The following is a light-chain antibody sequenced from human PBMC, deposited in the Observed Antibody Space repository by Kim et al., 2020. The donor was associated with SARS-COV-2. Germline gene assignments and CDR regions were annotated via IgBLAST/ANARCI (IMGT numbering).Light chain of an antibody. CDR1: QDISTN. Sequence: ASVGDRVTIQWRASQDISTNLAWYQQEPGKAPNLLIYSSSALQSGVPSRFSGSGSGTDFTLTIISLQPDAFATYYCQQGHSFPLTFGAGTKVDIK. J-gene: IGKJ4*02. CDR3: QQGHSFPLT. V-gene: IGKV1-12*01. CDR2: SSS.